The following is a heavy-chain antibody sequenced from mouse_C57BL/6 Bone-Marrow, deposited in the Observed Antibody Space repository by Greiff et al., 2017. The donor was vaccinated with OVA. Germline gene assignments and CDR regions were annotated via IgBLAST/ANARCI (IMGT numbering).Heavy chain of an antibody. CDR1: GFTFSSYA. CDR3: ARERGAY. V-gene: IGHV5-4*01. CDR2: ISDGGSYT. J-gene: IGHJ3*01. Sequence: EVKLMESGGGLVKPGGSLKLSCAASGFTFSSYAMSWVRQTPEKRLEWVATISDGGSYTYYPDNVKGRFTISRDNAKNNLYLQMSHLKSEDTAIYYGARERGAYWGQGTLVTVSA.